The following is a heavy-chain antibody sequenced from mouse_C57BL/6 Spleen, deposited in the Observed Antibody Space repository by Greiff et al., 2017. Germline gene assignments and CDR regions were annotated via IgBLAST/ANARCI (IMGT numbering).Heavy chain of an antibody. CDR3: ARKRAYYDYDYYAMDY. CDR2: IYPGGGYT. V-gene: IGHV1-63*01. CDR1: GYTFTNYW. D-gene: IGHD2-4*01. J-gene: IGHJ4*01. Sequence: QVQLQQSGAELVRPGTSVKMSCKASGYTFTNYWIGWAKQRPGHGLEWIGDIYPGGGYTNYNEKFKGKATLTADKSSSTAYMQFSSLTSEDSAIYYCARKRAYYDYDYYAMDYWGQGTSVTVSS.